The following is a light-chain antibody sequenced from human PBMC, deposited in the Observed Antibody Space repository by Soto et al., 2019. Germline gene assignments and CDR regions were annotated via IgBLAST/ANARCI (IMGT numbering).Light chain of an antibody. CDR2: GAS. CDR3: QQYNDFPWT. CDR1: QDIRTS. J-gene: IGKJ1*01. Sequence: DIQMTQSPSSLSASVGARVSITCQASQDIRTSLSWFQQKPGRAPKLLIYGASYLETGVPSRFRGSGSGTDFSFTISSLQPEDIATYYCQQYNDFPWTFGQGTKVEIK. V-gene: IGKV1-33*01.